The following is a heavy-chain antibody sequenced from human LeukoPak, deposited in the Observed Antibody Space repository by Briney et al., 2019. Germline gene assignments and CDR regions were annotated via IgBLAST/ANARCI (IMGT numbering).Heavy chain of an antibody. J-gene: IGHJ4*02. D-gene: IGHD3-22*01. CDR3: ARDYDSSGYRFDY. Sequence: SETLSLTCTVSGGSISSSSYYWGWIRQPPGKGLEWIGSIYYSGSTYYNPSLKSRVTISVDTSKNQFSLKLSSVTAADTAVYYCARDYDSSGYRFDYWGQGTLVTVSS. CDR2: IYYSGST. CDR1: GGSISSSSYY. V-gene: IGHV4-39*07.